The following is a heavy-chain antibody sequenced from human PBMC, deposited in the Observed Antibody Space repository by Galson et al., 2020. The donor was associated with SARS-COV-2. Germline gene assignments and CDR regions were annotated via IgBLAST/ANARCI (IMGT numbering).Heavy chain of an antibody. CDR2: IDWDDDK. V-gene: IGHV2-70*11. CDR1: GFSLSTSGMC. J-gene: IGHJ3*02. D-gene: IGHD6-13*01. Sequence: SGPTLVKPTQTLTLTCTFSGFSLSTSGMCVSWIRQPPGNALEWLARIDWDDDKYYSTSLKTRLTISKDTSKNQVVLTMTNMDPVDTATYYCARTDSSSWHDAFDIWGQGTMVTVSS. CDR3: ARTDSSSWHDAFDI.